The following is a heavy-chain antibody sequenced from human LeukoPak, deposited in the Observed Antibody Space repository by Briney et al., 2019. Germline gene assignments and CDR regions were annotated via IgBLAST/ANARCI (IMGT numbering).Heavy chain of an antibody. CDR1: GGSISSGGYY. J-gene: IGHJ4*02. CDR3: ARAGHDYGDPPHYYFDY. D-gene: IGHD4-17*01. CDR2: INHSGST. V-gene: IGHV4-31*03. Sequence: SSETLSLTCTVSGGSISSGGYYWSWIRQHPGKGLEWIGEINHSGSTNYNPSLKSRVTISVDTSKNQFSLKLSSVTAADTAVYYCARAGHDYGDPPHYYFDYWSQGTLVTVSS.